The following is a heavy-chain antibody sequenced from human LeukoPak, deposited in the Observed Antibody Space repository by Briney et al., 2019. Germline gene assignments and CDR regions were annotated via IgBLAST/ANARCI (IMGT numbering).Heavy chain of an antibody. J-gene: IGHJ5*02. D-gene: IGHD6-13*01. CDR3: ARQRYAKSLYRSSWLGQSRFDP. CDR2: ISSSGGT. CDR1: GDSISSGDYY. V-gene: IGHV4-61*02. Sequence: SETLSLTCTVSGDSISSGDYYWSWIRQPAGKGLEWIGRISSSGGTHYNPSLKSRVTISVDTSKNQFSLKLSSVTAAETAVYYCARQRYAKSLYRSSWLGQSRFDPWGQGTLVTVSS.